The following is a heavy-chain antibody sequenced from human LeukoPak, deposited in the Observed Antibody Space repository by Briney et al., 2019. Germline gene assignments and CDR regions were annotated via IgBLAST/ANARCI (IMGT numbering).Heavy chain of an antibody. CDR3: AKNHRDILTGYGLICDY. D-gene: IGHD3-9*01. CDR1: GFTFSSYA. CDR2: ISGSGGST. J-gene: IGHJ4*02. Sequence: PGGSLRLSCAASGFTFSSYAMSWVRQAPGKGLEWVSTISGSGGSTYYADPVKGRSTISRDNSNNTLYLQMNSLRAEDTAVYYCAKNHRDILTGYGLICDYWGQGTLVTVSS. V-gene: IGHV3-23*01.